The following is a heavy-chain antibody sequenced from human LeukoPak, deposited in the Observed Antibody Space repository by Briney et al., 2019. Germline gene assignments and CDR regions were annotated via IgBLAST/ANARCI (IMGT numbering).Heavy chain of an antibody. Sequence: PGGSLRLSCAVSGFTFSDYYMSWIRQAPGKGLEWVGFTKNKTNRGTTEYAASVKGRSTISRDDSKSIDYLQMSSLKTEDTAVYYYTRDLGMPLAVTGFGYLDYWGQGTLVTVSS. CDR1: GFTFSDYY. CDR3: TRDLGMPLAVTGFGYLDY. CDR2: TKNKTNRGTT. D-gene: IGHD3-16*01. V-gene: IGHV3-71*01. J-gene: IGHJ4*02.